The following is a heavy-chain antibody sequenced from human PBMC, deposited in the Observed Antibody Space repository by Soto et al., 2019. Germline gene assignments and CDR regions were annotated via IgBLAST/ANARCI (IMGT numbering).Heavy chain of an antibody. CDR3: VRDHIGVGIDY. D-gene: IGHD2-21*01. J-gene: IGHJ4*02. Sequence: SETLSLTCTVSGGSISSYYWSWIRQPPGKGLEWIGYIYYSGSTNYNPSLKSRVTISVDTLYLQMNSLRAEDTAVYYCVRDHIGVGIDYWGQGTLVTVSS. CDR2: IYYSGST. V-gene: IGHV4-59*12. CDR1: GGSISSYY.